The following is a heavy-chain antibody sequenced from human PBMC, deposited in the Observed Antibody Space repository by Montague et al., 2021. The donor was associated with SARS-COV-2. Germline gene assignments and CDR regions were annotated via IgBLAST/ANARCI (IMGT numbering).Heavy chain of an antibody. J-gene: IGHJ4*02. V-gene: IGHV3-30-3*01. D-gene: IGHD3-10*01. CDR1: GITFSSYA. CDR2: ISYDGSNK. Sequence: SLRLSCAASGITFSSYAMHWVRQAPGKGLEWVAVISYDGSNKYYADPVKGRFTISRDNSKSTLYLQMNSLRAEDTAVYYCARERISGSYYGFLDYWGQGTLVTVSS. CDR3: ARERISGSYYGFLDY.